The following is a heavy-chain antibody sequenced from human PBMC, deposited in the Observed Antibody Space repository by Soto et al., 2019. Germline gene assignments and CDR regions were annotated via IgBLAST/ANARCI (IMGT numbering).Heavy chain of an antibody. Sequence: WGSLRLSCSASVFTFSSYAMSWCRQAPGKGLEWVSAISGSGGSTYYADSVKGRFTISRDNSKNTLYLQMNSLRAEDTAVYYCAKPLGEHYYYGMDVWGQGTTVTVSS. CDR3: AKPLGEHYYYGMDV. J-gene: IGHJ6*02. CDR1: VFTFSSYA. D-gene: IGHD3-16*01. V-gene: IGHV3-23*01. CDR2: ISGSGGST.